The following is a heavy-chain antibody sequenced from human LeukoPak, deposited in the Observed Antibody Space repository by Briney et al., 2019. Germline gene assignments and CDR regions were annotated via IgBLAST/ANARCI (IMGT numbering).Heavy chain of an antibody. CDR1: GYTFTNYY. Sequence: ASVRVSCKASGYTFTNYYIHWVRQAPGQGLEWMGIISPSGGSATYAQKFQGRVTMTRDTSTSTVYMDLSSLRSEDTAVYYCARGLGPPGKARWFDPWGQGTLVTVSS. D-gene: IGHD1-14*01. V-gene: IGHV1-46*01. CDR3: ARGLGPPGKARWFDP. CDR2: ISPSGGSA. J-gene: IGHJ5*02.